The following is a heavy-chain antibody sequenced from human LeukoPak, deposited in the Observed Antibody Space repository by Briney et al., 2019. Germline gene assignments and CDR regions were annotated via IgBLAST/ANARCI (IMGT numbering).Heavy chain of an antibody. V-gene: IGHV3-48*04. D-gene: IGHD3-3*01. CDR1: GFTFSTYN. Sequence: TGGSLRLSCAASGFTFSTYNMNWVRQAPGKGLEWLAYITSNINTIYYADSVKGRFTISRDNAKNSLYLQMNSLRAEDTAVYYCAKGRHDFWSGEIDYWGQGTLVTVSS. CDR2: ITSNINTI. CDR3: AKGRHDFWSGEIDY. J-gene: IGHJ4*02.